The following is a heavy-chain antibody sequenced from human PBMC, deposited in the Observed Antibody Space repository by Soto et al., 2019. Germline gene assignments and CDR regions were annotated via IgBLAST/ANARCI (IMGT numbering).Heavy chain of an antibody. D-gene: IGHD4-17*01. CDR2: TSHRGST. V-gene: IGHV4-28*03. Sequence: QVQLQESGPGLVKPSDTLSLSCVVSGYSITTNNWWGWVRQTPGKGLEWIVYTSHRGSTLYNPALGSRAAVSVDPSTNQFFLRLSSVTAVDTAVYYCARVGDGDYMKYFDSWGQGTLVTVSS. CDR3: ARVGDGDYMKYFDS. CDR1: GYSITTNNW. J-gene: IGHJ4*02.